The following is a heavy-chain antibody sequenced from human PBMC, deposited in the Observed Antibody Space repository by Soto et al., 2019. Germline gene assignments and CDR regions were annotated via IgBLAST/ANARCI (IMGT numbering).Heavy chain of an antibody. CDR1: GGSISSYY. CDR2: IYYSGST. J-gene: IGHJ3*02. V-gene: IGHV4-59*01. CDR3: ARGESASWNDVGAFDI. D-gene: IGHD1-1*01. Sequence: SETLSLTCTVSGGSISSYYWSWIRQPPGKGLEWIGYIYYSGSTNYNPSLKSRVTISVDTSKNQFSLKLSSVTAADTAVYYCARGESASWNDVGAFDIWGQGTMVTVS.